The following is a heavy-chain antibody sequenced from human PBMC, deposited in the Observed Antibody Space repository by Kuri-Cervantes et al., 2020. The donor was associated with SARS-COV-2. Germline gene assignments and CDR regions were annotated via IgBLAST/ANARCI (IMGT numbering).Heavy chain of an antibody. V-gene: IGHV3-30*01. CDR1: GFTFSSYA. J-gene: IGHJ4*02. CDR2: ISYDGSNK. CDR3: ARENYDILTGYQVFDY. D-gene: IGHD3-9*01. Sequence: GESLKISCAASGFTFSSYAMHWVRQAPGKGLEWVAVISYDGSNKYYADSVKGRFTISRDNSKNTLYLQMNSLRAEDTAVYYCARENYDILTGYQVFDYWGQGTLVTVSS.